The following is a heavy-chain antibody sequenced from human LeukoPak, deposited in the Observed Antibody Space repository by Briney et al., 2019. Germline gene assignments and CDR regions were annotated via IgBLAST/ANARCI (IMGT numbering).Heavy chain of an antibody. D-gene: IGHD3-10*01. Sequence: GASVKVSCKASGYTFTSYGISWVRQVPGQGLEWMGGISAYNGNTNYAQKLQGRVTMTTDTSTSTAYMELRSLRSDDTAVYYCAREYGSGSKDDYYYYYMDVWGKGTTVTISS. CDR2: ISAYNGNT. V-gene: IGHV1-18*01. J-gene: IGHJ6*03. CDR1: GYTFTSYG. CDR3: AREYGSGSKDDYYYYYMDV.